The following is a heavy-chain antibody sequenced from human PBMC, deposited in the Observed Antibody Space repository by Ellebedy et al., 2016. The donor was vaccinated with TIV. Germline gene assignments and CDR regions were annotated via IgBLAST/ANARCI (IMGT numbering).Heavy chain of an antibody. V-gene: IGHV4-59*01. CDR1: GGSFSGYY. D-gene: IGHD2-15*01. CDR2: IYYSGST. CDR3: ARDYGYCSGGSCYGIDY. J-gene: IGHJ4*02. Sequence: SETLSLTXAVYGGSFSGYYWSWIRQPPGKGLEWIGYIYYSGSTNYNPSLKSRVTISVDTSKNQFSLQLSSVTAADTAVYYCARDYGYCSGGSCYGIDYWGQGILVTVSS.